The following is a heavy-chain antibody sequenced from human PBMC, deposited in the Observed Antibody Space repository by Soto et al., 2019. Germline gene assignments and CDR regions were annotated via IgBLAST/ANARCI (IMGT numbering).Heavy chain of an antibody. V-gene: IGHV4-30-4*01. Sequence: SETLSLTCSVSGDSIATVDYFWAWIRQPPGQALEYIGYIYKSTTTYYNPSFEGRVAISLDTSKSQFSLTVTSVTAADTAVYFCARGRYCLTGRCFPNWFDSWGQGTLVTASS. J-gene: IGHJ5*01. CDR2: IYKSTTT. D-gene: IGHD2-15*01. CDR3: ARGRYCLTGRCFPNWFDS. CDR1: GDSIATVDYF.